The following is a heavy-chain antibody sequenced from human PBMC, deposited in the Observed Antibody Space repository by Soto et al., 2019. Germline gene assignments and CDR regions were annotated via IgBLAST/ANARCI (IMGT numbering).Heavy chain of an antibody. CDR1: GGSISSGGYS. CDR2: IYHSGST. Sequence: PSETLSLTCAVSGGSISSGGYSWSWIRQPPGKGLEWIGYIYHSGSTYYNPSLKSRVTISVDRSKNQFSLKLSSVTAADTAVYFCARGWEVMDDWGQRMLVTVSS. J-gene: IGHJ4*02. CDR3: ARGWEVMDD. V-gene: IGHV4-30-2*01. D-gene: IGHD1-26*01.